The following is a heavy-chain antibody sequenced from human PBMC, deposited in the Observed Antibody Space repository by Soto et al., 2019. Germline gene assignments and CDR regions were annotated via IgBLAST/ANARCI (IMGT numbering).Heavy chain of an antibody. Sequence: GGSLRLSCAASGFTFSSYGMHWVRQAPGKGLEWVAVIWYDGSNKYYADSVKGRFTISRDNSKNTLYLQMNSLRAEDTAVYYCAREGIAAAGTYYGMDVWGHGTTVTVSS. D-gene: IGHD6-13*01. CDR2: IWYDGSNK. CDR1: GFTFSSYG. J-gene: IGHJ6*02. CDR3: AREGIAAAGTYYGMDV. V-gene: IGHV3-33*01.